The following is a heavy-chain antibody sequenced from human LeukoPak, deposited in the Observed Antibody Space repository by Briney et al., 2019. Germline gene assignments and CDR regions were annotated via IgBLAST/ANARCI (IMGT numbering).Heavy chain of an antibody. CDR2: IYSGGST. J-gene: IGHJ6*03. V-gene: IGHV3-66*02. CDR1: GSTVSSNY. D-gene: IGHD3-3*01. Sequence: GGSLRLSCAASGSTVSSNYMSWVRQAPGKGLEWVSVIYSGGSTYYADSVKGRFTISRDNSKNTLYLQMNSLRAEDTAVYYCARDPSHITIFGVVTPSYYYYMDVWGKGTTVTVSS. CDR3: ARDPSHITIFGVVTPSYYYYMDV.